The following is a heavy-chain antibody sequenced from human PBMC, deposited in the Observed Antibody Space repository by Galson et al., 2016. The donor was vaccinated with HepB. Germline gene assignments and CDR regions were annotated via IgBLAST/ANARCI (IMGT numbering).Heavy chain of an antibody. Sequence: SLRLSCAASGFTFSDHTIHWVRQAPGKGLEWVALILYDGSKKYYADSVKGRFTISRDNSKNTLDLQVTSLRVEDTGVYYCARDFRTLAGRRLDYWGQGTLVTVSS. CDR2: ILYDGSKK. CDR1: GFTFSDHT. J-gene: IGHJ4*02. D-gene: IGHD6-19*01. CDR3: ARDFRTLAGRRLDY. V-gene: IGHV3-30-3*01.